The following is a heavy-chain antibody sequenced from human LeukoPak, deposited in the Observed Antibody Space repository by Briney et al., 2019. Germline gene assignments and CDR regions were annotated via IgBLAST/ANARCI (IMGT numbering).Heavy chain of an antibody. D-gene: IGHD3-22*01. Sequence: GGSLRLSCAASGFTFSSYAMSWVRQAPGEGLEWVSAISGSGGSTHYADSVKGRFTISRDNSKNTLYLQMNSLRAEDTAVYYCAKVYYDSSGYQNWFDPWGQGTLVTVSS. CDR1: GFTFSSYA. CDR2: ISGSGGST. J-gene: IGHJ5*02. V-gene: IGHV3-23*01. CDR3: AKVYYDSSGYQNWFDP.